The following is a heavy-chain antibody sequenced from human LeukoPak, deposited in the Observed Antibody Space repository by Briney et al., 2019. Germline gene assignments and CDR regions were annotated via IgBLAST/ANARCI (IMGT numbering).Heavy chain of an antibody. V-gene: IGHV3-21*04. J-gene: IGHJ4*02. CDR1: GFTFSSYS. Sequence: GGSLRLSCAASGFTFSSYSMNWVRQAPGKGLEWVSSISSSSSYIYYADSVKGRFTISRDNAKNSVYLQMNRLRAEDTALYYCARAQYCSGGSCYFDYWGQGTLVTVSS. CDR3: ARAQYCSGGSCYFDY. CDR2: ISSSSSYI. D-gene: IGHD2-15*01.